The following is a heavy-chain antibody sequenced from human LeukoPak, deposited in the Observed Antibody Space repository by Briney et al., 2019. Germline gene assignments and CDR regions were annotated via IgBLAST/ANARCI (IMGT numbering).Heavy chain of an antibody. V-gene: IGHV4-39*07. J-gene: IGHJ5*02. CDR3: AREGCSSTSCYRDWFDP. CDR1: DGSISSYY. CDR2: IHYTGNT. D-gene: IGHD2-2*01. Sequence: SETLSLTCTVSDGSISSYYWGWIRQPPGKGLEWIGSIHYTGNTYYNPSLKIRLTISVDTSKNQFSLKLSSVTAADTAVYYCAREGCSSTSCYRDWFDPWGQGTLVTVSS.